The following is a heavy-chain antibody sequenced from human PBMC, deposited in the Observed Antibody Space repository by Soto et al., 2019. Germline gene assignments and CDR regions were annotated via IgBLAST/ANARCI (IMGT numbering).Heavy chain of an antibody. D-gene: IGHD3-9*01. CDR3: ARGLYYDILTGYQDY. Sequence: VQLVESGGGVVQPGRSLRLSCAASGFTFSSYAMHWVRQAPGKGLEWVAVISYDGSNKYYADSVKGRFTISRDNSKNTLYLQMNSLRAEDTAVYYCARGLYYDILTGYQDYWGQGTLVTVSS. V-gene: IGHV3-30-3*01. CDR2: ISYDGSNK. CDR1: GFTFSSYA. J-gene: IGHJ4*02.